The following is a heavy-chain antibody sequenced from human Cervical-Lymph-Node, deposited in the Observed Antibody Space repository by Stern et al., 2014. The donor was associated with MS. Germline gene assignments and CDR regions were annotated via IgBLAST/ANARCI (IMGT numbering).Heavy chain of an antibody. Sequence: EVHLVESGGGLVKPGGSLRLTCTASGFSFSGYSMNWVRQTPEKGLEWVSSISSGNTYISYLETVKGRFTISRDTAKNSLYLQMNSLRPDDTALYYCARYERIGVAGTNYGLDVWGHGTTVIVSS. CDR3: ARYERIGVAGTNYGLDV. CDR2: ISSGNTYI. CDR1: GFSFSGYS. D-gene: IGHD6-19*01. J-gene: IGHJ6*02. V-gene: IGHV3-21*01.